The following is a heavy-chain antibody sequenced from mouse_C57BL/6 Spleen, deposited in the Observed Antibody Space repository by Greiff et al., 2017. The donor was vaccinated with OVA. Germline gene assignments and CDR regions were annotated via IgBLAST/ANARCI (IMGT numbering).Heavy chain of an antibody. CDR1: GFTFSSYG. J-gene: IGHJ2*01. CDR3: AIMVTTASYFDY. D-gene: IGHD2-2*01. Sequence: EVKLVESGGDLVKPGGSLKLSCAASGFTFSSYGMSWVRQTPDKRLAWVATLSSGGSYTYYPDSVKGRFTISRDNAKNTLYLQMSSLKSEDTAMYYCAIMVTTASYFDYWGQGTTLTVSS. V-gene: IGHV5-6*01. CDR2: LSSGGSYT.